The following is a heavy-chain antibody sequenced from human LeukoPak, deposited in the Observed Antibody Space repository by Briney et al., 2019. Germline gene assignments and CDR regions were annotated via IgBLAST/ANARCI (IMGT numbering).Heavy chain of an antibody. J-gene: IGHJ3*02. CDR2: ISGSGGST. D-gene: IGHD3-22*01. V-gene: IGHV3-23*01. Sequence: GGSLRLSCAASGFTVSSYAVSWVRQAPGKGLEWVSAISGSGGSTYYADSVKGRFTISRDNSKNTLYLQMNSLRAEDTAVYYCAKDSGYYDSSGYSHAFDIWGQGTMVTVSS. CDR3: AKDSGYYDSSGYSHAFDI. CDR1: GFTVSSYA.